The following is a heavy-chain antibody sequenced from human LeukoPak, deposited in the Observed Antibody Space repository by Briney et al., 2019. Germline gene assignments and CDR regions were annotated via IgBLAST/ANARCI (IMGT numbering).Heavy chain of an antibody. Sequence: SETLSLTCTVSGGSFSSTAYYWGWIRQPPGKGLEWIGSIYYSGSTYYNPSLKSRVTISVDTSKNQFSLKLSSVTAADTAVYYCARWGSAFDYWGQGTLATVSS. CDR2: IYYSGST. CDR3: ARWGSAFDY. J-gene: IGHJ4*02. D-gene: IGHD7-27*01. V-gene: IGHV4-39*07. CDR1: GGSFSSTAYY.